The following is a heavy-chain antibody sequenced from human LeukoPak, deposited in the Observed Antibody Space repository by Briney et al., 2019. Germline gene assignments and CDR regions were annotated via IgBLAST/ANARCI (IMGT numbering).Heavy chain of an antibody. J-gene: IGHJ6*03. D-gene: IGHD6-19*01. CDR3: ARVGAGSYYYYYMDV. Sequence: SETLSLTCTVSGGSISSSSYYWGWIRQPPGKGLEWIGSIYYSGNTNYNPSLKSRVTILVDTSKNQFSLKLDSVTPADTAVYYCARVGAGSYYYYYMDVWGKGTTVTVSS. CDR2: IYYSGNT. V-gene: IGHV4-39*07. CDR1: GGSISSSSYY.